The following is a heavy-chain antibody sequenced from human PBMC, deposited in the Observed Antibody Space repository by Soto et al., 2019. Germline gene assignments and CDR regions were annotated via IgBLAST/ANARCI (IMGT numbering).Heavy chain of an antibody. D-gene: IGHD1-7*01. Sequence: GGSLRLSCAASGFTFSSYAMHWVRQAPGKGLEWVAVISYDGSNKYYADSVKGRFTVSRDNSKNTLYLQMNSLRAEDTAVYYCARNNWNYALRYFDYWGQGTLVTVSS. V-gene: IGHV3-30-3*01. CDR2: ISYDGSNK. CDR3: ARNNWNYALRYFDY. J-gene: IGHJ4*02. CDR1: GFTFSSYA.